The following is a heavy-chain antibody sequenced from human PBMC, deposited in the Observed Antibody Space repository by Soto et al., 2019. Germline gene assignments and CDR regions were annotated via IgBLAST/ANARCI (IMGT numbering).Heavy chain of an antibody. D-gene: IGHD6-19*01. V-gene: IGHV3-23*01. Sequence: GGSLRLSCVASGFNFKKFAMAWVRQAAGEGLEWVSGISCCGGSASYADSVKGRFSIARDDSKNTVSLQLNSLRVEDTAQYYCAKADGQQWLIPHLDNWGREPWSPSPQ. J-gene: IGHJ4*02. CDR2: ISCCGGSA. CDR1: GFNFKKFA. CDR3: AKADGQQWLIPHLDN.